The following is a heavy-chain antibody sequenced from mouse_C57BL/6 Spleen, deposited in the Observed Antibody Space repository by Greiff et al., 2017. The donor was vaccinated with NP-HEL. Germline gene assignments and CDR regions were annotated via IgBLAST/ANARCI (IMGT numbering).Heavy chain of an antibody. CDR3: AIEGLLLRSYYAMDY. CDR2: IHPSDSDT. CDR1: GYTFTSYW. Sequence: VQLQQPGAELVKPGASVKVSCKASGYTFTSYWMHWVKQRPGQGLEWIGRIHPSDSDTNYNQKFKGKATVTVDKSSSTAYMQLSSLTSEDSAVYYCAIEGLLLRSYYAMDYWGQGTSVTVSS. D-gene: IGHD1-1*01. V-gene: IGHV1-74*01. J-gene: IGHJ4*01.